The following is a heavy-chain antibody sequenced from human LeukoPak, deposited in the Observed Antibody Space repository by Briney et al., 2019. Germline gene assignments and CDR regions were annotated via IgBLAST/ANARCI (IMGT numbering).Heavy chain of an antibody. CDR1: GFTVSSNY. V-gene: IGHV3-53*01. J-gene: IGHJ4*02. CDR2: IYSGGST. D-gene: IGHD1-7*01. Sequence: PGGSLRLSCAASGFTVSSNYMSWVRQAPGKGLEWVSVIYSGGSTYYADSVKGRFTISRDISKNTLYLQMNSLSAEDTAVYYCARGNCNYPFDYWGQGTLVTVSS. CDR3: ARGNCNYPFDY.